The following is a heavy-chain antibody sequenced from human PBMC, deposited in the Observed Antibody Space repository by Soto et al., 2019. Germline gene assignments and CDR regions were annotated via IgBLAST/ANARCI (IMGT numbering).Heavy chain of an antibody. CDR3: ARDGGIGYYYYGMDV. CDR1: GFTFSSYA. D-gene: IGHD3-16*01. J-gene: IGHJ6*02. Sequence: QVQLVESGGGVVQPGRSLRLSCAASGFTFSSYAMHWVRQAPGKGLEWVAVISYDGSNKYYADSVKGRFTISRDNSKNTLYLQMNILRAEDTAVYYCARDGGIGYYYYGMDVWGQGTTVTVSS. V-gene: IGHV3-30-3*01. CDR2: ISYDGSNK.